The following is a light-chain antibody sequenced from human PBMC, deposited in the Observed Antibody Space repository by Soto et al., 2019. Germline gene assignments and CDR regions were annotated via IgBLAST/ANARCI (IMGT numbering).Light chain of an antibody. CDR3: QQYNNWPPIT. J-gene: IGKJ5*01. Sequence: EIVMTQSPVILSVSPGERATLSCRASQSVSRNLAWYQQKPGQAPRLLIYGASTRATGIPARFSGSGSGTDFTLTISRLEPEDFAVYYCQQYNNWPPITFGQGTRLEIK. V-gene: IGKV3D-15*01. CDR2: GAS. CDR1: QSVSRN.